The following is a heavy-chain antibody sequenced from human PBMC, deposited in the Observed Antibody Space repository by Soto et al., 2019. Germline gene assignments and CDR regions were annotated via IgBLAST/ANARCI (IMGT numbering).Heavy chain of an antibody. Sequence: PSETLSLTCAVSGYSVSSGHYWGWIRQPPGKGLEWIGSIFHTGTTYYNPSLKSRVTLSLDTANNQFSLKLTSVTATDTAMYYCARRRMDRGVVNYYYGLDVWGQGTTVTVSS. CDR1: GYSVSSGHY. CDR2: IFHTGTT. CDR3: ARRRMDRGVVNYYYGLDV. J-gene: IGHJ6*01. V-gene: IGHV4-38-2*01. D-gene: IGHD3-10*01.